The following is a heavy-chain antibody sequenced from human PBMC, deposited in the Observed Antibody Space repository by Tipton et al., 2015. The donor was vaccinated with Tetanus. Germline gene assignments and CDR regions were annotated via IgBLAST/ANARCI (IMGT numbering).Heavy chain of an antibody. CDR1: RGPISSYY. CDR3: ARGITDGYNRRLDY. V-gene: IGHV4-4*07. D-gene: IGHD5-24*01. J-gene: IGHJ4*02. CDR2: ISNGNP. Sequence: TLSLTCSVSRGPISSYYWSWIRQPAGKGLEWLGHISNGNPDYAPSLKSRLTLSVDMSRNELSLELRSVTAADTGVYYCARGITDGYNRRLDYWGQGTLVAVSS.